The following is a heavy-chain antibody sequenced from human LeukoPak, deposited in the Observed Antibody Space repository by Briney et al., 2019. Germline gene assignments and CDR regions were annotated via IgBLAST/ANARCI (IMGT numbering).Heavy chain of an antibody. D-gene: IGHD2-2*01. CDR2: INHSGST. Sequence: PSETLSLTCAVYGGSFSGYYFSWIRQPPGKGLEWIGEINHSGSTNYNPSLKSRVTISVDTSKNQFSLKLSSVTAADTAVYYCARGLAAYCSSASCYGRNWFDPWGQGTLVTVSS. CDR1: GGSFSGYY. V-gene: IGHV4-34*01. CDR3: ARGLAAYCSSASCYGRNWFDP. J-gene: IGHJ5*02.